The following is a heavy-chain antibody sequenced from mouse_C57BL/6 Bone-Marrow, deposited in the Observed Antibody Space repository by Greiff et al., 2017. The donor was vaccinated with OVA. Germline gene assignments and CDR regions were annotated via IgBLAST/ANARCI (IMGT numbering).Heavy chain of an antibody. CDR3: ARCDYCFDY. Sequence: QVQLQQPGAELVRPGTSVKLSCKASGYTFTSYWMHWVKQRPGQGLEWIGVIDPSDSFTTYNHKFKGKATLTVDNSSSTAYMQLSSLTSEDAAVDYCARCDYCFDYWGQGTTLTVSS. CDR1: GYTFTSYW. J-gene: IGHJ2*01. D-gene: IGHD1-1*02. V-gene: IGHV1-59*01. CDR2: IDPSDSFT.